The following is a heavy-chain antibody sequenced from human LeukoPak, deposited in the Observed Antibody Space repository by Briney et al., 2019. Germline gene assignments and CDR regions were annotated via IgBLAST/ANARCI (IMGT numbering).Heavy chain of an antibody. V-gene: IGHV1-18*01. Sequence: ASVKVSCKASGYTFTSYGISWVRQAPGQGLEWMGWISAYNGNTNYAQKLQGRVTMTTDTSTSTAYMELRSLRSDDTAVYYCARGYCSGGSCYSVGNFQHWGQGTLVTVPS. CDR1: GYTFTSYG. CDR2: ISAYNGNT. D-gene: IGHD2-15*01. CDR3: ARGYCSGGSCYSVGNFQH. J-gene: IGHJ1*01.